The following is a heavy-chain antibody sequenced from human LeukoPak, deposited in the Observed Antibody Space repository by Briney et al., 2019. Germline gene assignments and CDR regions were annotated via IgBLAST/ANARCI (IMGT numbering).Heavy chain of an antibody. CDR3: AKTQGSGSYYKD. J-gene: IGHJ4*02. CDR2: ISYDGSNK. CDR1: GSTFSSYG. V-gene: IGHV3-30*18. D-gene: IGHD3-10*01. Sequence: GRSLRLSCAASGSTFSSYGMHWVRQAPGKGLEWVAVISYDGSNKYYADSVKGRFTISRDNSKNTLYLQMNSLRAEDTAVYYCAKTQGSGSYYKDWGQGTLVTVSS.